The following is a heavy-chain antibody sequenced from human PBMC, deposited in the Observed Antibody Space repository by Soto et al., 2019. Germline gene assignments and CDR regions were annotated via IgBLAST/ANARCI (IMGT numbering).Heavy chain of an antibody. J-gene: IGHJ6*02. D-gene: IGHD3-9*01. V-gene: IGHV1-3*01. CDR3: ARDPLRYFDWLQNYYYGMDV. CDR2: INAGNGNT. CDR1: GYTFTSYA. Sequence: ASVKVSCKASGYTFTSYAMHWVRQAPGQRLEWMGWINAGNGNTKYSQKFQGRVTITRDTSTSTAYMELRSLRSDDTAVYYCARDPLRYFDWLQNYYYGMDVWGQGTTVTVSS.